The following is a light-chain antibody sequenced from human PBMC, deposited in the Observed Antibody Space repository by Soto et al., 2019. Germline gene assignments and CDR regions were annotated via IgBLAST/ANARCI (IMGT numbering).Light chain of an antibody. J-gene: IGKJ1*01. Sequence: DIQMTQSPSSLSTSVGDRVTITCRASQAIGIYLAWYQQKPGKVPKLLIYAASTLQSGVPSRFSGSGSGTDFSLTINSLQPEEVATYYCQKYSGAPPTFGQGTQVESK. CDR1: QAIGIY. CDR2: AAS. V-gene: IGKV1-27*01. CDR3: QKYSGAPPT.